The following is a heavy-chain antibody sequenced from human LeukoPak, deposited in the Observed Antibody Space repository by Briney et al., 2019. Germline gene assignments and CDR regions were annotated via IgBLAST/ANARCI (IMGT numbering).Heavy chain of an antibody. J-gene: IGHJ4*02. Sequence: DDTYYPGSVRGQFTISRENAKNSLYLQMNSLRAGDTAIYYCARDENNVQQQLLRDYFDYWGQGTLVTVSS. CDR3: ARDENNVQQQLLRDYFDY. D-gene: IGHD6-13*01. CDR2: DDT. V-gene: IGHV3-13*01.